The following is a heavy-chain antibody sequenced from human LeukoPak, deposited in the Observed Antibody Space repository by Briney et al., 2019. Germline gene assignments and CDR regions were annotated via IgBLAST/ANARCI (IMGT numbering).Heavy chain of an antibody. CDR2: INSNSGGT. V-gene: IGHV1-2*02. CDR1: GYTFTGYY. CDR3: ASAAVYGDPTNPYFDY. Sequence: ASVKVSCKASGYTFTGYYMHWVRQAPGQGLEWMGWINSNSGGTNYAQKFQGRVTMTRDTSINTAFMELSRLRSDDSAVYYCASAAVYGDPTNPYFDYWGQGTLVTVSS. D-gene: IGHD4-17*01. J-gene: IGHJ4*02.